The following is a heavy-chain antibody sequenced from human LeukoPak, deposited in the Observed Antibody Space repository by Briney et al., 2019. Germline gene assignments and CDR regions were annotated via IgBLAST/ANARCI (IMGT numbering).Heavy chain of an antibody. CDR3: ARVNYAGGFDY. V-gene: IGHV3-66*02. J-gene: IGHJ4*02. D-gene: IGHD1-7*01. CDR1: GFSVSSDY. Sequence: GGSLRLSCAASGFSVSSDYMSWVRQAPGKGLEWVSIVYSDGTTYYADSVKGRFSVSRDISKNTMNVQMNGLRPEDTAVYYCARVNYAGGFDYWGQGTLFTVSS. CDR2: VYSDGTT.